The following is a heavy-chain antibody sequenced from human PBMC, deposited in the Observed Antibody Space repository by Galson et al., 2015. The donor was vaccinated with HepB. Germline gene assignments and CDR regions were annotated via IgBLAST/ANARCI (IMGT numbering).Heavy chain of an antibody. CDR1: GGSISSRSYY. Sequence: LSLTCTVSGGSISSRSYYWGWIRQPPGKGLEWIGTVSYGGTIYYNPSLKSRLTFSLDTSKNQFSLKLSSVTAADTAVYYCAREGLFDCSSTSCYGYYYYVDVWGTGTTVTVSS. CDR2: VSYGGTI. D-gene: IGHD2-2*01. CDR3: AREGLFDCSSTSCYGYYYYVDV. J-gene: IGHJ6*03. V-gene: IGHV4-39*02.